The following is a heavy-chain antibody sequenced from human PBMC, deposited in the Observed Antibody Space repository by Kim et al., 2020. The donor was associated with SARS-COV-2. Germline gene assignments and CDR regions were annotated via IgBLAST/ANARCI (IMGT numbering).Heavy chain of an antibody. Sequence: GGSLRLSCAASGFTFSDYYMSWIRQAPGKGLEWVSYISSSGSTIYYADSVKGRFTISRDNAKNSLYLQMNSLRAEDTAVYYCAREATWGGSYYGGQNAFDIWGQGTMVTVSS. CDR3: AREATWGGSYYGGQNAFDI. V-gene: IGHV3-11*01. CDR2: ISSSGSTI. D-gene: IGHD1-26*01. CDR1: GFTFSDYY. J-gene: IGHJ3*02.